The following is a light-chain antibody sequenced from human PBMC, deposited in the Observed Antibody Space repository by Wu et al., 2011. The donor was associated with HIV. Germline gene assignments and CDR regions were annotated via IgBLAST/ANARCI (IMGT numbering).Light chain of an antibody. CDR2: GAS. Sequence: EIVLTQSPGTLSLSPGERATLSCRASPSVSSNYLAWYQQKPGQAPRLLIYGASRRASGIPDRVSGSGSGTDFTLTINSLQPEDFATYYCLELHTYTFTFGPGTKVEIK. V-gene: IGKV3-20*01. CDR1: PSVSSNY. CDR3: LELHTYTFT. J-gene: IGKJ3*01.